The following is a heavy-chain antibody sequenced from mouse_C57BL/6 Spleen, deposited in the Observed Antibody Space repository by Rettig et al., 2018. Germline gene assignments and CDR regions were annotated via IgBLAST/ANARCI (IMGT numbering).Heavy chain of an antibody. CDR1: GYTFTTYG. J-gene: IGHJ4*01. CDR2: INTYSGVP. V-gene: IGHV9-3*01. Sequence: PELKKPGETVKISCKASGYTFTTYGMSWVKQAPGKGLKWMGWINTYSGVPTYADDFKGRFAFSLETSASTAYLQINNLKNEDTATYFCARGAMDYWGQGTSVTVSS. CDR3: ARGAMDY.